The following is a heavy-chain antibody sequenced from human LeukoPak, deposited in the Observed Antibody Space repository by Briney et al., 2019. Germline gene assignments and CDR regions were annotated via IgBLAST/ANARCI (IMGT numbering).Heavy chain of an antibody. J-gene: IGHJ4*02. CDR2: IHYSGST. CDR3: AREYSSFDY. V-gene: IGHV4-59*01. Sequence: SETLSFTCTVSGGSISTYYWHWIRQPPGKGLEWIGYIHYSGSTSYNPSLQSRVTTSVDTSKNQFSLRLTSVTAADTAVYYCAREYSSFDYWGQGALVTVSS. D-gene: IGHD6-13*01. CDR1: GGSISTYY.